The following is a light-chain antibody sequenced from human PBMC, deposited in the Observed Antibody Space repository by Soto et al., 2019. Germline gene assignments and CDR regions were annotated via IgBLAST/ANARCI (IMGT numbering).Light chain of an antibody. CDR1: SSDVGAYNY. CDR3: TSYAGTYSFFYV. V-gene: IGLV2-8*01. CDR2: EVG. Sequence: QSALTQAPSASGSPGQSVTISCTGTSSDVGAYNYVSWYQQLPGKAPKLIIYEVGKRPSGVPDRFSGSKSGNTASLTVSGLQAEDEADYYCTSYAGTYSFFYVFGTGTKVTVL. J-gene: IGLJ1*01.